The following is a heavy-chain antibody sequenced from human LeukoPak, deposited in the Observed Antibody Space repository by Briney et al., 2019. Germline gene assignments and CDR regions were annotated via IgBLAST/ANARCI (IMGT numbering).Heavy chain of an antibody. J-gene: IGHJ4*02. CDR1: GGSFSGYY. V-gene: IGHV4-34*01. D-gene: IGHD6-19*01. Sequence: SETLSLTCAVYGGSFSGYYWSWIRQPPGKGLEWIGEINHSGSTNYNPSLKSRVTMSVDTSKNQFSLKLSSVTAADTAVYYCARESYRAVAGKSFDYWGQGTLVTVSS. CDR3: ARESYRAVAGKSFDY. CDR2: INHSGST.